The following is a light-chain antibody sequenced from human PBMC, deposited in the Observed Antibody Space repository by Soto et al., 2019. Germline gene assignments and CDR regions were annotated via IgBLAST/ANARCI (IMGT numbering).Light chain of an antibody. CDR2: SNN. CDR3: AAWDDSLNGYV. J-gene: IGLJ1*01. V-gene: IGLV1-44*01. Sequence: QSVLTQPPSASGAPGQRGTISCSGSSSNIGSNTVNWYQQLPGTAPKLLIYSNNQRPSGVPDRFSGSKSGTSASLAISGLQFEDEADYYCAAWDDSLNGYVFGTGTKVPV. CDR1: SSNIGSNT.